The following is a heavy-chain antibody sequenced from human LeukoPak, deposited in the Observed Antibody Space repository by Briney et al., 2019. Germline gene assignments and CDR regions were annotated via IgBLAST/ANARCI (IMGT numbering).Heavy chain of an antibody. J-gene: IGHJ4*02. CDR3: AREPMVRGVNDY. CDR2: ISSSSSYI. D-gene: IGHD3-10*01. Sequence: GGSLRLSCAASGFTFSSYSMNWVRRAPGKGLEWVSSISSSSSYIYYADSVKGRFTISRDNAKNSLYLQMNSLRAEDTAVYYCAREPMVRGVNDYWGQGTLVTVSS. V-gene: IGHV3-21*01. CDR1: GFTFSSYS.